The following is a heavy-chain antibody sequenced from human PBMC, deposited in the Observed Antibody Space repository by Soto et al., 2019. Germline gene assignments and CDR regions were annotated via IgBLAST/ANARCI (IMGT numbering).Heavy chain of an antibody. J-gene: IGHJ5*02. CDR3: ETAYASASYDCFDT. CDR1: GYSISSGYY. D-gene: IGHD3-10*01. CDR2: IYHSGST. Sequence: PSETLSLTCAVSGYSISSGYYWGWIRQPPGKGLEWIGSIYHSGSTYYNPSLKSRVTISVDTSKNQFSLKLSSVTAADTAVYYCETAYASASYDCFDTWGQGTQVTVSS. V-gene: IGHV4-38-2*01.